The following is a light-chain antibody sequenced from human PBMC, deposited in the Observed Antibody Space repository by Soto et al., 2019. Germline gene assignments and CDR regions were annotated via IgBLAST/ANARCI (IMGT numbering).Light chain of an antibody. CDR2: DAS. J-gene: IGKJ1*01. V-gene: IGKV3-11*01. CDR1: QSVSSY. CDR3: QRRSNWPPTWT. Sequence: EIVLTQSPATLSLSPGERATLSCRASQSVSSYLAWYQQKPGQAPRLLIYDASSRATGIPARFRGSGSGTDSPLTISSLEPEDFAVYYCQRRSNWPPTWTFGQGTKVEIK.